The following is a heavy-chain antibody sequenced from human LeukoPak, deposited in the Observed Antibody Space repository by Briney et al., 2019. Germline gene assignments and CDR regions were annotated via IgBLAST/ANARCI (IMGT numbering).Heavy chain of an antibody. CDR2: IYTSGST. J-gene: IGHJ6*03. V-gene: IGHV4-61*02. CDR1: GGSISSGSYY. D-gene: IGHD4-23*01. Sequence: SQTLSLTCTVSGGSISSGSYYWSWIRQPAGKGLEWIGRIYTSGSTNYNPSLKSRVTISVDTSKNQFSLKLSSVTAADTAVYYCARDGLYDYGGIGDYYYYYMDVWAKGTTVTVSS. CDR3: ARDGLYDYGGIGDYYYYYMDV.